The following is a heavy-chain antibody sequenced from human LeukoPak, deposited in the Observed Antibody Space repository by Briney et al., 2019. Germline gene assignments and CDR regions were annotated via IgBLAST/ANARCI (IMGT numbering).Heavy chain of an antibody. D-gene: IGHD3-16*02. V-gene: IGHV1-69*13. CDR1: GGTFSSYA. CDR2: IIPIFGTA. J-gene: IGHJ4*02. Sequence: GASVKVSCTASGGTFSSYAISWVRQAPGQGLEWMGGIIPIFGTANYAQKFQGRVTITADESTSTAYMELSSLRSEDTAVYYCARSSATYYDYVWGSYRFDYWGQGTLVTVSS. CDR3: ARSSATYYDYVWGSYRFDY.